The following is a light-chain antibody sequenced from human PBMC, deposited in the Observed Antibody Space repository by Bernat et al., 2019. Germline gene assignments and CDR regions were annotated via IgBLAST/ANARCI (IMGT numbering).Light chain of an antibody. CDR1: QSVNIY. CDR2: EVS. CDR3: PQRAAWPWT. V-gene: IGKV3-11*01. J-gene: IGKJ1*01. Sequence: EIVLTQSPATLSLSPGERATLSCRASQSVNIYLAWYQQKSGQAPRLLIYEVSNRATGIPARFSGSGSGTDFTLTISSLEPEDFAVYYCPQRAAWPWTFGQGAKVEIK.